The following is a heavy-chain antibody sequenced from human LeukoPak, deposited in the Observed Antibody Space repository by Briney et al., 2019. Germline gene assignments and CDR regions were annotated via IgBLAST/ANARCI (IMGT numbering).Heavy chain of an antibody. Sequence: GGSLGLSCAASGFTFSDYYMSWIRQAPGKGLVWVSYISSDGRNTTYADSVKGRFTISRDNAKNTLYLQMNSLRAEDTAVYYCARDKVWFGARFDPWGQGTLVTVSS. D-gene: IGHD3-10*01. CDR3: ARDKVWFGARFDP. J-gene: IGHJ5*02. CDR1: GFTFSDYY. V-gene: IGHV3-11*06. CDR2: ISSDGRNT.